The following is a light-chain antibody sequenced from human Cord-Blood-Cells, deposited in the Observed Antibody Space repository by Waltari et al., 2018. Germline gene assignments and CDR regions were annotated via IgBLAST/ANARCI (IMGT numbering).Light chain of an antibody. V-gene: IGLV2-14*01. J-gene: IGLJ3*02. CDR1: SSDVAGYNY. Sequence: QSALTQPASVSGSPGQSITISCTGTSSDVAGYNYVPWYQQHPGKAPKLLIYEVSQRPSGVSNRFSGSKSGNTASLTISGLQAEDEADYYCSSYTSSSTLVFGGGTKLTVL. CDR3: SSYTSSSTLV. CDR2: EVS.